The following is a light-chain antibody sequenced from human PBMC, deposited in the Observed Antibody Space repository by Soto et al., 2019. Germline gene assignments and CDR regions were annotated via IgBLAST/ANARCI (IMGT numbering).Light chain of an antibody. Sequence: ETMMTQSPDTLSVSLGERATLSCRASQSVSSYLAWYQQKPGQAPRLLIYDASNRATGIPARFSGSGSGTEFTLTISSLQSEDFAVYYCQQYNNWPPWTFGQGTKVDIK. CDR3: QQYNNWPPWT. V-gene: IGKV3-15*01. CDR1: QSVSSY. CDR2: DAS. J-gene: IGKJ1*01.